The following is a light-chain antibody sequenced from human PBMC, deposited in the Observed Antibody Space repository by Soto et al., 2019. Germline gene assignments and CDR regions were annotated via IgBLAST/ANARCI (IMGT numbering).Light chain of an antibody. CDR3: QQYHNWPPQYT. CDR2: GAS. J-gene: IGKJ2*01. Sequence: EIVMTQSPASLSVSPGDGATLSCRASQSVASNVAWYQQKPGQGPRLLIHGASTRALGVPARFSGSVSGTDFTLTISSLQSEDFAVYYCQQYHNWPPQYTFGQGTKLQIK. CDR1: QSVASN. V-gene: IGKV3-15*01.